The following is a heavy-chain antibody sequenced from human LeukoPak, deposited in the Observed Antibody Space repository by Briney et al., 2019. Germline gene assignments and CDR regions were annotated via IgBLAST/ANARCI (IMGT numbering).Heavy chain of an antibody. CDR2: ISPSGAST. CDR3: ARDPDYVWGSYRLFDY. CDR1: GYTFTDYY. J-gene: IGHJ4*02. Sequence: ASVKVSCKASGYTFTDYYMHWVRQAPGQGLEWMGIISPSGASTTHAQKFQGRVTMTRDMSTSTVYMELSSLRSDDTAVYYCARDPDYVWGSYRLFDYWGQGTLVTVSS. D-gene: IGHD3-16*02. V-gene: IGHV1-46*01.